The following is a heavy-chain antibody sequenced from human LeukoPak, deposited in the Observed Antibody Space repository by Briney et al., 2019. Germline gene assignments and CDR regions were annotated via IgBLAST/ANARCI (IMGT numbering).Heavy chain of an antibody. CDR2: IYTSGST. CDR1: GGSISSYY. V-gene: IGHV4-4*07. J-gene: IGHJ6*03. Sequence: SETLSLTCTVSGGSISSYYWSWIRQPAGKGLEWIGRIYTSGSTNYNPSLKSRVTMSVDTSKNQFSLKLSSVTAADTAVYYCARVGTVVVLAATQGRGYYYYMDVWGKGTTVIVSS. CDR3: ARVGTVVVLAATQGRGYYYYMDV. D-gene: IGHD2-15*01.